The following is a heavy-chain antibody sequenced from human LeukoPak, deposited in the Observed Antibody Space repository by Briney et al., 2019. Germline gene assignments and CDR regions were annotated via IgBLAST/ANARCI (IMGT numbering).Heavy chain of an antibody. CDR1: DESIITSNYY. CDR2: IFYSGST. CDR3: AKSNGYVLVDI. Sequence: PSETLSLTCTVSDESIITSNYYWGWIRQPPGKSMEWIGNIFYSGSTYYSPSPKSRVTISLDTSRNQFSLKLNSVTAADTAVYYCAKSNGYVLVDIWGQGTLVSVSS. J-gene: IGHJ3*02. V-gene: IGHV4-39*07. D-gene: IGHD3-22*01.